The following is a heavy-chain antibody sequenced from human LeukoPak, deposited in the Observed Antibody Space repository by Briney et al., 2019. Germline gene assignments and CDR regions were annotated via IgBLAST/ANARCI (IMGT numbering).Heavy chain of an antibody. J-gene: IGHJ4*02. CDR3: ARDYYDSSGSLDY. Sequence: WFRQPPGKGLEWIGSIYYSGSTYYNPSLKSRVTISVDTSKNQFSLKLSSVTAADTAVYFCARDYYDSSGSLDYWGQGTLVTVSS. CDR2: IYYSGST. D-gene: IGHD3-22*01. V-gene: IGHV4-39*07.